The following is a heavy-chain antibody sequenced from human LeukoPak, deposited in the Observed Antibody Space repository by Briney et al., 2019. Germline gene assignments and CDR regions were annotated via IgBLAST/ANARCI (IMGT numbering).Heavy chain of an antibody. V-gene: IGHV4-61*01. CDR1: GGSVSSGIYY. Sequence: PSETLSLTCTVSGGSVSSGIYYWSWVRQPPGKELEWIGHVSYSGTTNYSPSLRSRVTISADKPKNQFSLKLSSVTAADTAVYYCAKKMTITGWLYYFDYWGQGTLVTVSS. CDR3: AKKMTITGWLYYFDY. J-gene: IGHJ4*02. D-gene: IGHD5-24*01. CDR2: VSYSGTT.